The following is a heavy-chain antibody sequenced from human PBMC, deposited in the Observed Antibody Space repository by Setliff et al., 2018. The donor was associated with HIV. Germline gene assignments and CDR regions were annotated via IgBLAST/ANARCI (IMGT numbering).Heavy chain of an antibody. Sequence: SETLSLTCTVSGGSISSHYWSWIRQPPGKGLEWIGSIYYSGSTTYNPSLKSRVTISVDTSKNQFSLKPSSVTAADRAVYYGASAPHGVLNFDYWGQGSLVTVSS. V-gene: IGHV4-59*08. CDR2: IYYSGST. D-gene: IGHD3-3*01. J-gene: IGHJ4*02. CDR1: GGSISSHY. CDR3: ASAPHGVLNFDY.